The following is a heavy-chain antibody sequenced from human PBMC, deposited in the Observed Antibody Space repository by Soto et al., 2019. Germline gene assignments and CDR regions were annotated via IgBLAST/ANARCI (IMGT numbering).Heavy chain of an antibody. CDR2: VYPSGTT. V-gene: IGHV4-61*01. D-gene: IGHD5-12*01. Sequence: PSETLSLTCTVSGDSVSSDNYYWTWIRQTPGKGLEWIGYVYPSGTTNYNPSLKSRVTISLDTSRNQFSLKLTSVTAADTASHYRESAIPGYSRAFDFWGQGTLVTVSS. CDR3: ESAIPGYSRAFDF. J-gene: IGHJ4*02. CDR1: GDSVSSDNYY.